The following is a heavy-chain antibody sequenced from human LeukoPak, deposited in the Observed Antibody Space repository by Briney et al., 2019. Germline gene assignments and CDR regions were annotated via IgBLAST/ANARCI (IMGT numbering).Heavy chain of an antibody. CDR2: IIPIFGTA. CDR1: GGTFSSYA. D-gene: IGHD3-3*01. CDR3: ARNRGFWSGYYNYYYYGMDV. J-gene: IGHJ6*02. Sequence: SVNVSCKASGGTFSSYAISWVRQAPGQGLEWMGGIIPIFGTANYAQKFQGRVTITADESTSTAYMELSSLRSEDTAVYYCARNRGFWSGYYNYYYYGMDVWGQGTTVTVSS. V-gene: IGHV1-69*13.